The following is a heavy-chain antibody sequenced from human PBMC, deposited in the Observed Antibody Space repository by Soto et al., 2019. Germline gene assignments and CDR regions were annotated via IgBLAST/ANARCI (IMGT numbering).Heavy chain of an antibody. D-gene: IGHD3-10*01. CDR3: ARQYYFGSGSYYNRPFDF. Sequence: PGGSLRLSCAASGFTFSSYAMHWVRQAPGKGLEWVAVISYDGSNKYYADSVKGRFTISRDNSKNTLYLQMNSLRAADTAVYYCARQYYFGSGSYYNRPFDFWGQGTLVTVSS. V-gene: IGHV3-30*14. CDR1: GFTFSSYA. J-gene: IGHJ4*02. CDR2: ISYDGSNK.